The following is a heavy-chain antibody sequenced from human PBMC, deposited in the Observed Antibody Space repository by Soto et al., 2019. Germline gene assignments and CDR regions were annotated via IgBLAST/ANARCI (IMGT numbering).Heavy chain of an antibody. V-gene: IGHV3-49*03. J-gene: IGHJ6*02. CDR1: GFTFGDYA. CDR3: TLTIFPAYYYYGMDV. CDR2: IRSKAYGGTT. Sequence: GGSLRLSCTASGFTFGDYAMSWFRQAPGKGLEWVGFIRSKAYGGTTEYAASVKGRFTISRDDSKSIAYLQINSLKTEDTAVYYCTLTIFPAYYYYGMDVWGRGTTVTVSS. D-gene: IGHD3-3*01.